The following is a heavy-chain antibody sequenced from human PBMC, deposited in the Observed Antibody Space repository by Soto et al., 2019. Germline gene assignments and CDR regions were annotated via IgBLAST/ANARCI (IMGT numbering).Heavy chain of an antibody. CDR2: IWYDGSNK. CDR1: GFTFSSYG. J-gene: IGHJ6*02. CDR3: GSGSHPTVGYYYGMDV. D-gene: IGHD3-10*01. V-gene: IGHV3-33*01. Sequence: GGSLRLSCAASGFTFSSYGMHWVRQAPGKGLEWVAVIWYDGSNKYYADSVKGRFTISRDNSKNTLYLQMNSLRAEDTAVYYYGSGSHPTVGYYYGMDVWGQGTTVTVSS.